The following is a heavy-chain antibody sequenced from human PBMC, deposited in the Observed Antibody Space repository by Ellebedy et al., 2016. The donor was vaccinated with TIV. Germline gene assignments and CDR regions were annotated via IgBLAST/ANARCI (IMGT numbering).Heavy chain of an antibody. J-gene: IGHJ4*02. Sequence: SETLSLXXVVSGASFINDDWWTWVRKPPGKGLEWIGEIYHSGYTHYNPSLKSRVTMSLDKSRGQFSLELSSVTAADTAVYFCARGEKHISDDYPWEVPDYWGPGTLATVSS. V-gene: IGHV4-4*02. D-gene: IGHD3-22*01. CDR3: ARGEKHISDDYPWEVPDY. CDR1: GASFINDDW. CDR2: IYHSGYT.